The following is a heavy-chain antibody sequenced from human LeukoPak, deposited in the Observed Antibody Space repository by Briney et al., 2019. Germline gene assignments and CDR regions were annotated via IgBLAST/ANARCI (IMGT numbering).Heavy chain of an antibody. CDR2: IYTGGDT. D-gene: IGHD6-13*01. Sequence: GGSLRLSCAASGFTVSSNYMGWVRQAPGRGLEWVSVIYTGGDTYYADSVKGRFTVSRDNSKNTLYLQMNSLRAEDTAMYYCARGEGGIAAAVTDCWGQGTLVTVTS. J-gene: IGHJ4*02. V-gene: IGHV3-53*01. CDR3: ARGEGGIAAAVTDC. CDR1: GFTVSSNY.